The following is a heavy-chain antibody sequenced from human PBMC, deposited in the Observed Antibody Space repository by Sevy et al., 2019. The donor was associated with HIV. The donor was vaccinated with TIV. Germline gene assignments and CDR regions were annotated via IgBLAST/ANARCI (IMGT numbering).Heavy chain of an antibody. D-gene: IGHD1-1*01. Sequence: GGSLRLSCAASGFIFSTYSMHWVRQAPGKGLEWVATISFDATNKYYPDSVKGRFTISRDNFQNSLFLQMDSLRPEDTAVYYCALERLSSDVAEYFQNWGQGTLVTVSS. V-gene: IGHV3-30-3*01. CDR2: ISFDATNK. CDR3: ALERLSSDVAEYFQN. CDR1: GFIFSTYS. J-gene: IGHJ1*01.